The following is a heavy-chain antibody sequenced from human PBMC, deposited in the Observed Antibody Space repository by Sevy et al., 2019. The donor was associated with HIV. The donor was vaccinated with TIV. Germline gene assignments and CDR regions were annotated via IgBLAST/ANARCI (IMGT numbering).Heavy chain of an antibody. J-gene: IGHJ3*01. Sequence: GGSLSLSCAASGFTFNIHAMNWVRQAPGKGLEWVSVISGPGYGTNYADSVKGRFTISRDNSKNTLFLQMNSLRDDDTAVYYCAKALNPALESMLEVNLRSLKGFDVWGQGTMVTVSS. D-gene: IGHD3-22*01. CDR2: ISGPGYGT. CDR3: AKALNPALESMLEVNLRSLKGFDV. V-gene: IGHV3-23*01. CDR1: GFTFNIHA.